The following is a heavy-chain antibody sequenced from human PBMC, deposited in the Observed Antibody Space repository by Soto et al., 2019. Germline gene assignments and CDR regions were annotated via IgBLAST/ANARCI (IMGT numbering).Heavy chain of an antibody. CDR3: ARGCWVSDRSSCYRE. D-gene: IGHD2-2*02. V-gene: IGHV3-23*01. CDR1: GFTFSNYA. CDR2: ISAGGGSK. Sequence: EVQLLESGGGLVQPGGSLRLSCAASGFTFSNYAMNWVRQAPGKGLEWVSGISAGGGSKYYEDSVKGRFTISRDNSKNTLYLQMTNQRAEDTGVYYCARGCWVSDRSSCYREWGQGTLVTVSS. J-gene: IGHJ4*02.